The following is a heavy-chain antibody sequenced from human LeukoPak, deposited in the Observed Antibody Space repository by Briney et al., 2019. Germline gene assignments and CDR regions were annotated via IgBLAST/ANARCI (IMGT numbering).Heavy chain of an antibody. CDR3: ARRNMITFDAFDI. Sequence: PSETLSLTCTVSGGSISSYYWSWIRQPPGEGLEWIGYIHYSGSTNYNPSLRSRVTISLDTPKNQFSLKLSSVTAADTAVYYCARRNMITFDAFDIWGQGTMVSVSS. J-gene: IGHJ3*02. CDR2: IHYSGST. D-gene: IGHD2/OR15-2a*01. V-gene: IGHV4-59*08. CDR1: GGSISSYY.